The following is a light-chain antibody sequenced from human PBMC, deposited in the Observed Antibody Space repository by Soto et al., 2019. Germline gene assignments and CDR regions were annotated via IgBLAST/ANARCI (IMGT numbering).Light chain of an antibody. V-gene: IGKV1-9*01. CDR2: AAS. CDR1: HGVSNY. CDR3: LQLKLYPLT. J-gene: IGKJ4*01. Sequence: IQLTQSPSSLSASVGDRVTITCRASHGVSNYLAWYQQKPGKVPKLLIYAASALQSGVPSRFSGSGSGTDFSLTISSLQPEDFGTYYCLQLKLYPLTFGGGTRVEIK.